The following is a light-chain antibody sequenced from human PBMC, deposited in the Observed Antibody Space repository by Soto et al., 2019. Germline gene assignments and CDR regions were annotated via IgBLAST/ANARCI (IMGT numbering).Light chain of an antibody. Sequence: QSALTQPASVSGSPGQSITIACTGTSSDVGGYNHVSWYQVHPGKAPRLVIYDVSIRPPAVSDRFSGSTSGNTASRTISGLQAEDEADYYCSSYTATRTVVFGGGTKLTVL. CDR3: SSYTATRTVV. CDR1: SSDVGGYNH. CDR2: DVS. V-gene: IGLV2-14*03. J-gene: IGLJ3*02.